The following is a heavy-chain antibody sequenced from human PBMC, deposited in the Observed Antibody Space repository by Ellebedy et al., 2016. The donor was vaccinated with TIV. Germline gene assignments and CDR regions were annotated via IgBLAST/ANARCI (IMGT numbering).Heavy chain of an antibody. CDR1: GFTFSNYA. D-gene: IGHD1-1*01. Sequence: PGGSLRPSCAAPGFTFSNYAMSWVRQAPGKGLEWVSGTSGGGSTTYYADSVKGRFTISRDNSKNTLYLQMNSLRAEDTAVYYCAKELAAGTTLRLDYWGQGTLVTVSS. CDR3: AKELAAGTTLRLDY. CDR2: TSGGGSTT. V-gene: IGHV3-23*01. J-gene: IGHJ4*02.